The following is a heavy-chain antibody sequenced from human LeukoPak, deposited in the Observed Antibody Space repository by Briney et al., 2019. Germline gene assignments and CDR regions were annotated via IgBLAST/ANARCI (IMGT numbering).Heavy chain of an antibody. D-gene: IGHD1-26*01. CDR3: ARDGGSYYWYFDL. CDR2: ISSSSSTI. CDR1: GFTFSSYG. J-gene: IGHJ2*01. Sequence: GGSLRLSCAASGFTFSSYGMNWVRQAPGKGLEWVSYISSSSSTIYYADSVKGRFTISRDNAKNSLYLQMNSLRAQDTAVYYCARDGGSYYWYFDLWGRGTLVTVSS. V-gene: IGHV3-48*01.